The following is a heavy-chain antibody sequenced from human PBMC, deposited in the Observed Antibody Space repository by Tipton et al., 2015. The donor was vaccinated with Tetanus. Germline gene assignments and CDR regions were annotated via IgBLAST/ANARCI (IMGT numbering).Heavy chain of an antibody. D-gene: IGHD5-24*01. V-gene: IGHV4-59*01. CDR3: ARTTRRWLHPDY. CDR2: IFYSGRT. J-gene: IGHJ4*02. Sequence: LRLSCNVSGDSMTDFYWSWIRQPPGKGLGWIAYIFYSGRTQYNPSLKSRVTISVDTAKNQFSLQLSSVTAAETAVYYCARTTRRWLHPDYWGQGTLVTVSS. CDR1: GDSMTDFY.